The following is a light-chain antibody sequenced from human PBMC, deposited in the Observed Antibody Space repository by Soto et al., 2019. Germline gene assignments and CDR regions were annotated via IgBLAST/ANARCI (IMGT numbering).Light chain of an antibody. CDR3: SSYAGSNNLGNVV. CDR2: EVS. V-gene: IGLV2-8*01. CDR1: SSDVGGYNY. Sequence: QSALTQPPSASGSPGQSVTISCTGTSSDVGGYNYVSWYQQHPGKAPKLMIYEVSKRPSGVPDRFSGSKSGNTASLTVSGLQAEDEADYYCSSYAGSNNLGNVVFGGGTKLTAL. J-gene: IGLJ2*01.